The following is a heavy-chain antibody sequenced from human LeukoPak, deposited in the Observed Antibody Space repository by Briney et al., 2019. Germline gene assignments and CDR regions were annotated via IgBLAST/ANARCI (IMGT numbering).Heavy chain of an antibody. Sequence: GSLRLSCAASGFTFSSYEMNWVRQPPGKGLEWIGEINHSGSTNYNPSLKSRVTISVDTSKNQFSLKLSSVTAADTAVYYCARRLIGYCSGGSCYSGYFQHWGQGTLVTVSS. V-gene: IGHV4-34*01. CDR2: INHSGST. CDR3: ARRLIGYCSGGSCYSGYFQH. CDR1: GFTFSSYE. D-gene: IGHD2-15*01. J-gene: IGHJ1*01.